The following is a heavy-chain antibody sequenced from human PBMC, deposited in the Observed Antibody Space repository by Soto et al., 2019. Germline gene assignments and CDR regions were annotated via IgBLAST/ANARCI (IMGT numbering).Heavy chain of an antibody. CDR1: GFTFSSYA. CDR2: ISGSGGST. J-gene: IGHJ4*02. D-gene: IGHD3-16*02. CDR3: AKGWIMITFGGVIPFDY. Sequence: GGSLGLSCAASGFTFSSYAMSWVRQAPGKGLEWVSAISGSGGSTYYADSVKGRFTISRDNSKNTLYLQMNSLRAEDTAVYYCAKGWIMITFGGVIPFDYWGQGTLVTVSS. V-gene: IGHV3-23*01.